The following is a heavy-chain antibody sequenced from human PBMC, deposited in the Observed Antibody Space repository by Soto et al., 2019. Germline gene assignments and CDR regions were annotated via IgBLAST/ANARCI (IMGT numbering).Heavy chain of an antibody. D-gene: IGHD3-10*01. Sequence: GGSLRLSCAASGFTFSSYAMSWVRQAPGKGLEWVSAISGSGGSTYYADSVKGRFTISRDNSKNTLYLQMNSLRAEDTAVYYCAKVGGKKLWFGELFGWFDPWGQGTLVTVSS. V-gene: IGHV3-23*01. CDR3: AKVGGKKLWFGELFGWFDP. CDR2: ISGSGGST. CDR1: GFTFSSYA. J-gene: IGHJ5*02.